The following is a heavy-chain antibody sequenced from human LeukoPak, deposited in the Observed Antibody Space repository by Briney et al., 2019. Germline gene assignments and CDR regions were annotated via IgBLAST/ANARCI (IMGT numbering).Heavy chain of an antibody. V-gene: IGHV3-23*01. CDR2: ISGSGGST. CDR1: GFTFSNYG. Sequence: PGGSLRLSCAASGFTFSNYGMSWLRQAPGKGLEWVSAISGSGGSTYYADSVKGRFTISRDNSKNTLYVQVNSLRAEDTAVYYCASQGYCSGGSCSSNYWGQGTLVTVSS. CDR3: ASQGYCSGGSCSSNY. J-gene: IGHJ4*02. D-gene: IGHD2-15*01.